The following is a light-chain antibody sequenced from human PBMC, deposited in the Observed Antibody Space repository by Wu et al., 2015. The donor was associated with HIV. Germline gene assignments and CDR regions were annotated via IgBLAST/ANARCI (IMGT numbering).Light chain of an antibody. CDR2: KAS. CDR3: QQYNTYWT. CDR1: QSVYSW. V-gene: IGKV1-5*03. J-gene: IGKJ1*01. Sequence: DIQMIQSPSTLSASVGDRVTLTCRASQSVYSWLAWYQHKPGRAPKLLIYKASTLESGVPSRFSGSGSGTEFTLTISSLQPDDFATYYCQQYNTYWTFGLGTKVDIK.